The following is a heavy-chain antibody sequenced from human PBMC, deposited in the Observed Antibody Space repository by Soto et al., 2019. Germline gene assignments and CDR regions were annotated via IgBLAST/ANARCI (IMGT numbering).Heavy chain of an antibody. D-gene: IGHD3-3*01. CDR2: IYYSGST. CDR1: GGSVSSGSYY. CDR3: ARDKGRYDFWSGYYFDY. Sequence: SETLSLTCTVSGGSVSSGSYYWSWIRQPPGKGLEWIGYIYYSGSTNYNPSLKSRVTISVDTSKNQFSLKLSSVTAADTAVYYCARDKGRYDFWSGYYFDYWGQGTLVTAPQ. J-gene: IGHJ4*02. V-gene: IGHV4-61*01.